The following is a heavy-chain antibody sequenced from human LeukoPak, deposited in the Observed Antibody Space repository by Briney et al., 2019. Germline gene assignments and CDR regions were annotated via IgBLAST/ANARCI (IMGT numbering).Heavy chain of an antibody. Sequence: KPSETLSLTCTVSGSSISSGGYYWSWIRQHPGKGLEWIGYIYYSGSTYYNPSLKSRVTISVDTSKNQFSLKLSSVTAADTAVYYCARGLKGDCSGGSCYPHFDYWGQGTLVTVSS. CDR2: IYYSGST. CDR3: ARGLKGDCSGGSCYPHFDY. CDR1: GSSISSGGYY. J-gene: IGHJ4*02. D-gene: IGHD2-15*01. V-gene: IGHV4-31*03.